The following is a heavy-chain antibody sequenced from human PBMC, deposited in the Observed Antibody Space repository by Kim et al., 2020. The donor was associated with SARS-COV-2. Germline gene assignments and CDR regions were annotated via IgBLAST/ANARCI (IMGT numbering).Heavy chain of an antibody. CDR2: ISAYNGNT. CDR1: GYTFTNYG. D-gene: IGHD2-15*01. CDR3: ARDLMTHRSIAVVVAAPYAMDV. Sequence: ASVKVSCKASGYTFTNYGVTWVRQAPGQGLEWMGWISAYNGNTDSAQKLQGRVTMTTDTSTSTAYMELRSLRFDDTAIYYCARDLMTHRSIAVVVAAPYAMDVWGQGTTVTVSS. J-gene: IGHJ6*02. V-gene: IGHV1-18*01.